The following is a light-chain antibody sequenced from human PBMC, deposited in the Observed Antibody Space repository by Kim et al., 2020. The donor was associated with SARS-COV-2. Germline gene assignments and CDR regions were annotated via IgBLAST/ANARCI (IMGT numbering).Light chain of an antibody. CDR3: QKSDSTPIT. Sequence: DIQMTQSPSSLSASVGDRVTITCRASQSITSSLDWYQQKPGKAPKLLIYAAASLQRGVPSRFSGSGSGTEFTLTIRSLQTEDFATYYCQKSDSTPITFVPGTRLEIK. V-gene: IGKV1-39*01. CDR1: QSITSS. CDR2: AAA. J-gene: IGKJ5*01.